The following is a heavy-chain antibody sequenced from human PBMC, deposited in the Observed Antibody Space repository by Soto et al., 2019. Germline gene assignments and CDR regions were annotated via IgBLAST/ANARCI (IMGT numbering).Heavy chain of an antibody. J-gene: IGHJ6*02. CDR2: IIPIFGTA. Sequence: SVKVSCKASGGTFSRYAIIWVRQAPGQGLEWMGGIIPIFGTANYAQKFQGRVTITADKSTSTAYMELSSLRSEDTAVYYCASDSRLIGYYYYGMDVWGQGTTVTVSS. V-gene: IGHV1-69*06. CDR3: ASDSRLIGYYYYGMDV. CDR1: GGTFSRYA. D-gene: IGHD3-16*02.